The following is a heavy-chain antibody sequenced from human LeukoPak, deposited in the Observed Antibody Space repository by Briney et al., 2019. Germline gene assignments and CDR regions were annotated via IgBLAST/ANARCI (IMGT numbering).Heavy chain of an antibody. CDR1: GGSFAPGSYY. Sequence: SETLSLTCTVSGGSFAPGSYYWSWIRQPAGKGLEWFGRIYTGGSTNYNPSLKSRVAISIDTSKNQFSLRLTSVTAADTAVYYCARGTTTVTTTWFDPWGQGTLVTVSS. V-gene: IGHV4-61*02. CDR2: IYTGGST. J-gene: IGHJ5*02. D-gene: IGHD4-17*01. CDR3: ARGTTTVTTTWFDP.